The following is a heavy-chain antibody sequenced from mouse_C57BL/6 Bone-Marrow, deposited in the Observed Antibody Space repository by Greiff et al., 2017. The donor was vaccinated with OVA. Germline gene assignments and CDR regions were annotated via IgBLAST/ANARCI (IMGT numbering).Heavy chain of an antibody. CDR1: GYSITSGYY. Sequence: EVQLVESGPGLVKPSQSLSLTCSVTGYSITSGYYWNWIRQFPGNKLEWMGYISYDGSNNYNPSLKNRISITRDTSKNQFFLKLNSVTTEDTATYYCARGRDLYAMDYWGQGTSVTVSS. CDR3: ARGRDLYAMDY. V-gene: IGHV3-6*01. J-gene: IGHJ4*01. CDR2: ISYDGSN.